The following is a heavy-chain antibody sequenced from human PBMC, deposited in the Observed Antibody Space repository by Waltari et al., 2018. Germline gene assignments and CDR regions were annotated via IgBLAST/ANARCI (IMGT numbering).Heavy chain of an antibody. Sequence: QLQLQESGPGLVKPSETLSLTCTVSGGSISSSSYYWGWIRQPPGKGLEWIGSIYYSGSTYYNPAPKRRVTISVDTSKNQFSLKLSSVTAADTAVYYCARGPHPPPYDYIWGSPPRMGYYFDYWGQGTLVTVSS. D-gene: IGHD3-16*01. CDR3: ARGPHPPPYDYIWGSPPRMGYYFDY. CDR1: GGSISSSSYY. CDR2: IYYSGST. V-gene: IGHV4-39*07. J-gene: IGHJ4*02.